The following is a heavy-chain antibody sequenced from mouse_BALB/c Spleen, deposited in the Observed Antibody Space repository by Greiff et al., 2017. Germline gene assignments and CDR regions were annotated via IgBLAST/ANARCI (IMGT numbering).Heavy chain of an antibody. D-gene: IGHD2-10*01. CDR1: GFTFSDFY. Sequence: EVMLVESGGGLVQPGGSLRLSCATSGFTFSDFYMEWVRQPPGKRLEWIAASRNKANDYTTEYSASVKGRFIVSRDTSQSILYLQMNALRAEDTAIYYCARETAYYGNYPYAMDYWGQGTSVTVSS. CDR2: SRNKANDYTT. CDR3: ARETAYYGNYPYAMDY. J-gene: IGHJ4*01. V-gene: IGHV7-1*02.